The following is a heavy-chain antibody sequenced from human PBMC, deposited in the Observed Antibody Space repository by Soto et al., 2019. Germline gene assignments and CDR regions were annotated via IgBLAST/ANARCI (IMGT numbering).Heavy chain of an antibody. J-gene: IGHJ4*02. D-gene: IGHD1-26*01. CDR1: GGSISSYY. Sequence: SETLSLTCTVSGGSISSYYWSWIRQPPGKGLEWIGYIYYSGSTNYNPSLKSRVTISVDTSKNQFSLKLSSVTAADTAVYYCARSPSWVYFDYWGQGTLVTVSS. V-gene: IGHV4-59*01. CDR2: IYYSGST. CDR3: ARSPSWVYFDY.